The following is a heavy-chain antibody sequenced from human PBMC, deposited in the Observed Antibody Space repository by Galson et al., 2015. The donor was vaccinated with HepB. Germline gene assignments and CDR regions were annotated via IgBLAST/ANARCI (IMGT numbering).Heavy chain of an antibody. CDR2: IKSKTDGETT. D-gene: IGHD2/OR15-2a*01. V-gene: IGHV3-15*05. CDR3: ARERNRITDY. CDR1: GFPFNNAW. Sequence: SLRLSCAASGFPFNNAWMTWVRQAPGMGLEWVGRIKSKTDGETTDYAAPVKGGFTISRDDSKNRLYLQMNSLRIKDTAFYYCARERNRITDYWGQGTLVTVSS. J-gene: IGHJ4*02.